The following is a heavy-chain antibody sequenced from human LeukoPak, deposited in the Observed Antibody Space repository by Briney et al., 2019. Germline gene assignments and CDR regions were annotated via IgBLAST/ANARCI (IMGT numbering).Heavy chain of an antibody. CDR1: GGSISSYY. CDR2: IYYSGST. Sequence: PSETLSLTCTVSGGSISSYYWSWIRQPPGKGLEWIGYIYYSGSTNYNPSLKSRVTISVDTPKNQFSLKLSSVTAADTAVYYCARVGYYDSSGSDYWGQGTLVTVSS. D-gene: IGHD3-22*01. J-gene: IGHJ4*02. CDR3: ARVGYYDSSGSDY. V-gene: IGHV4-59*01.